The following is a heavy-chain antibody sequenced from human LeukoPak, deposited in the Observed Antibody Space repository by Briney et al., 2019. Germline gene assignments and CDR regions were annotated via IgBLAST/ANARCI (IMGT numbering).Heavy chain of an antibody. CDR3: ARDCSSGCYPDY. J-gene: IGHJ4*02. D-gene: IGHD6-19*01. Sequence: SVKVSCKASGGTFSSYAISWVRPAPGQGLEWMGRIIPIFGTANYAQKFQGRVTITADKSTSTAYMELSSLRSEDTAVYYCARDCSSGCYPDYWGQGTLVTVSS. CDR2: IIPIFGTA. CDR1: GGTFSSYA. V-gene: IGHV1-69*06.